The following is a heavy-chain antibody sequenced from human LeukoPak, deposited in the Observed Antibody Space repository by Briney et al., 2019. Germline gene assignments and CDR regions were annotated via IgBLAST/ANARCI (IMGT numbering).Heavy chain of an antibody. CDR1: GGSISGYY. CDR2: IYYSGST. CDR3: ASSIADDFWKGLYMDV. J-gene: IGHJ6*03. V-gene: IGHV4-59*01. Sequence: NASETLSLTCTVSGGSISGYYWSRIRQPPGKGLEWIGYIYYSGSTNYNPSLKSRVTISVDTSKNQFSLKLSSVTAADTAVYYCASSIADDFWKGLYMDVWGKGTTVTVSS. D-gene: IGHD3-3*01.